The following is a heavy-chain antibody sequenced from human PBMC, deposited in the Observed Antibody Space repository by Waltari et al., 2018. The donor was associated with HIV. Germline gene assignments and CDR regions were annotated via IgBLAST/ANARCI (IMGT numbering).Heavy chain of an antibody. J-gene: IGHJ4*02. Sequence: QLQLQESGPGLVKPSETLSLTCTVSGGSISSSSFYWGWIRQPPGKGLEWIGSIFYSGSTYYGPSLKSRVTMSVDTSKNQFSLNLTSVTAADTALYYCARHDQDHCRTDYWGQGTLVTVSS. D-gene: IGHD2-2*01. CDR1: GGSISSSSFY. CDR3: ARHDQDHCRTDY. CDR2: IFYSGST. V-gene: IGHV4-39*01.